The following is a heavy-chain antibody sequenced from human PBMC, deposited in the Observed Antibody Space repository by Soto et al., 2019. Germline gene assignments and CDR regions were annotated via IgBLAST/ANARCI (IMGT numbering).Heavy chain of an antibody. CDR1: GFTFSSYA. Sequence: GGSLRLSCAASGFTFSSYAMHWVRQAPGKGLEWVAVISYDGSNKYYADSVKGRFTTSRDNSKNTLYLQMNSLRAEDTAVYYCARDGGYCTNGVCYSPHFDYWGQGTLVTVSS. CDR3: ARDGGYCTNGVCYSPHFDY. CDR2: ISYDGSNK. J-gene: IGHJ4*02. V-gene: IGHV3-30-3*01. D-gene: IGHD2-8*01.